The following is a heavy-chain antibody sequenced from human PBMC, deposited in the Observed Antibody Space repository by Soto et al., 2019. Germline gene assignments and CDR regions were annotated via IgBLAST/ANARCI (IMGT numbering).Heavy chain of an antibody. CDR3: ARAAYCSSTSCYYYYYGMDV. Sequence: GGSLRLSCAASGFTFSSYDMHWVRQATGKGLEWVSAIGTAGDTYYPGSGKGRFTISRENAKNSLYLQMNSLRAGDTAVYYCARAAYCSSTSCYYYYYGMDVWGQGTTVTVSS. CDR2: IGTAGDT. J-gene: IGHJ6*02. V-gene: IGHV3-13*01. D-gene: IGHD2-2*01. CDR1: GFTFSSYD.